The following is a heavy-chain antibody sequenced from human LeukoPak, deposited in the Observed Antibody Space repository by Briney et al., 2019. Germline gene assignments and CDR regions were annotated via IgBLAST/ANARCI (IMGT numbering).Heavy chain of an antibody. CDR2: IHYSGTT. CDR1: GGSISGYF. J-gene: IGHJ4*02. D-gene: IGHD3-10*01. V-gene: IGHV4-59*08. CDR3: ARYGITIVRGGKYYFDS. Sequence: PSETLSLTCTVSGGSISGYFWSWIRQPPGKGPEWIGYIHYSGTTNYNPSLSSRVTISVDTSKNQFSLRLSSVTAADTAVYYCARYGITIVRGGKYYFDSWGQGTLATVSS.